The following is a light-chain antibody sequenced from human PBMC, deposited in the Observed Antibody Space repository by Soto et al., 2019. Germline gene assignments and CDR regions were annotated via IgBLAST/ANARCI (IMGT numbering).Light chain of an antibody. CDR2: KAS. CDR3: QQYNGYSRT. CDR1: QIINNR. Sequence: DIQMTQSPSTLSASVGDRVTITCRASQIINNRLAWYQQKPGKAPHLLIYKASTSESGVPSRFSGSGSGTEFTLTISSPLPDDFATYYCQQYNGYSRTFGQGTKVEVK. J-gene: IGKJ1*01. V-gene: IGKV1-5*03.